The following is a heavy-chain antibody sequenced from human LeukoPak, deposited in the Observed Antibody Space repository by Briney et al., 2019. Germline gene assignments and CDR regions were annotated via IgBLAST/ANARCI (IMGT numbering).Heavy chain of an antibody. V-gene: IGHV3-21*01. CDR2: ISSRSTYT. CDR3: ASDRSGLYQLLYEVDY. Sequence: GRCLRPSRAASAPTFSSYSMDWGSQPPGKGLEWVSSISSRSTYTYYADSVKRRFSISRDNAKNSLYLQMNSLRGEGTAVYYCASDRSGLYQLLYEVDYWGQGTLVTVSS. D-gene: IGHD2-2*02. CDR1: APTFSSYS. J-gene: IGHJ4*02.